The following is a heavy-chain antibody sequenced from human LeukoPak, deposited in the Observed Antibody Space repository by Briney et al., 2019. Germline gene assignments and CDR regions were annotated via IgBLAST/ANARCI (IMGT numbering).Heavy chain of an antibody. V-gene: IGHV1-69*05. CDR3: ARPTHYYGSGSYYSI. CDR1: GRTFSSYA. CDR2: IIPIFGTA. Sequence: ASVKVSCEASGRTFSSYAISWVRQAPGQGLEWMGGIIPIFGTANYAQKFQGRVTITTDESTSTAYMELSSLRSEDTAVYYCARPTHYYGSGSYYSIWGQGTMVTVS. D-gene: IGHD3-10*01. J-gene: IGHJ3*02.